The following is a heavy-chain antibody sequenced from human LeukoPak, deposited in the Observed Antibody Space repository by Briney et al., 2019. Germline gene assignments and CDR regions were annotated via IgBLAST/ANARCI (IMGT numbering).Heavy chain of an antibody. CDR2: IYPSGGST. CDR1: GDTLTTYY. CDR3: ARDGVAGVYYFDY. J-gene: IGHJ4*02. Sequence: GASVKVSCKASGDTLTTYYMHWVRQAPGQGLEWMGIIYPSGGSTSYAQKFQGRVIMTRDVSTSTVFMELSSLRSDDTAVYYCARDGVAGVYYFDYWGQGTQVTVSS. V-gene: IGHV1-46*01. D-gene: IGHD6-19*01.